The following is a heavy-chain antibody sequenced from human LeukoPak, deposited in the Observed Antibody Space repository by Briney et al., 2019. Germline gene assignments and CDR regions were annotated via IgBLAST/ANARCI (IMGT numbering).Heavy chain of an antibody. V-gene: IGHV4-39*01. Sequence: SETLSLTCTVSGGSMSSSSYYWGRIRQPPGKGLEWIGSIYYSGSTYYNPSLKSRVTISVDTSKNQFSLKLSSVTAADTAVYYCASRIVVVTALFDYWGQGTLVTVSS. CDR1: GGSMSSSSYY. CDR2: IYYSGST. CDR3: ASRIVVVTALFDY. D-gene: IGHD2-21*02. J-gene: IGHJ4*02.